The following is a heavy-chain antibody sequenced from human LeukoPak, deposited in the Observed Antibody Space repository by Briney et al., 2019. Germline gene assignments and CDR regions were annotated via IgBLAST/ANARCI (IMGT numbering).Heavy chain of an antibody. Sequence: ASVKVSCKVSGYTLTELSMHWVRQAPGKGLEWMGGFDPEDGETIYAQKFQGRVTMTEDTSTDTAYMELSSLRSEDTAVYYCATEVLTVLRYFDWLVANWGQGTLVTVSS. CDR2: FDPEDGET. CDR3: ATEVLTVLRYFDWLVAN. V-gene: IGHV1-24*01. J-gene: IGHJ4*02. CDR1: GYTLTELS. D-gene: IGHD3-9*01.